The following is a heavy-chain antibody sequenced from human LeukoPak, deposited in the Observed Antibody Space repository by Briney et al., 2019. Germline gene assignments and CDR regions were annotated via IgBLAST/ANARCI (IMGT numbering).Heavy chain of an antibody. V-gene: IGHV3-23*01. Sequence: GGSLRLSCIASGFAFSVYALCWLRQPPGEGLEWVSTIKANSGHTYYAPSVRGRFTISRDNSKNTHYLQLNTLRADDTAHYYCANPFGGVLAVTADWFYPWGQGTLVVVSS. CDR1: GFAFSVYA. CDR2: IKANSGHT. CDR3: ANPFGGVLAVTADWFYP. D-gene: IGHD3-16*01. J-gene: IGHJ5*01.